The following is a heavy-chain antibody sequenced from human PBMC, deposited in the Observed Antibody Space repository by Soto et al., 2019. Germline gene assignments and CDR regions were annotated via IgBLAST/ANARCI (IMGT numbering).Heavy chain of an antibody. CDR1: GFTFSSYS. J-gene: IGHJ3*02. CDR3: ARDWFVSGNFAFDI. D-gene: IGHD1-26*01. V-gene: IGHV3-48*02. Sequence: GGSLRLSCAASGFTFSSYSMNWVRQAPGKGLEWVSYISSSSSTIYYADSVKSRFTISRDNVKNSLYLQMNSLRDEDTAVYYCARDWFVSGNFAFDIWGQGTMVTVSS. CDR2: ISSSSSTI.